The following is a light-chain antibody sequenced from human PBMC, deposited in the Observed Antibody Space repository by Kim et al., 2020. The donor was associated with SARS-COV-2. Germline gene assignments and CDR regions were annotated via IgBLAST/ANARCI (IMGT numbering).Light chain of an antibody. CDR3: QQYNSAPWT. CDR1: QGINNF. Sequence: AAVGDRVTITCRSSQGINNFLAWYQQRPGKVPKLLIYAASVLQSGVPSRFSASGSGTDFTLTISSLQPEDVATYYCQQYNSAPWTFGQGTKVDIK. CDR2: AAS. V-gene: IGKV1-27*01. J-gene: IGKJ1*01.